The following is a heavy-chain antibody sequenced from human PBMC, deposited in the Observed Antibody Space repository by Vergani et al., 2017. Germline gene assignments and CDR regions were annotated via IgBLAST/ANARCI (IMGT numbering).Heavy chain of an antibody. CDR3: AKGEGATPDTALTS. CDR1: GFTFEEHG. V-gene: IGHV3-9*01. Sequence: EVQLVESGGGLVQPGRSLRLSCAASGFTFEEHGMHWVRQAPGKGLEWVSGIHWNSDVVGYADSVKGRFTISRDNAKSSLYLEMNSLRAEDTALYYCAKGEGATPDTALTSWGQGTLVTVSS. D-gene: IGHD1-26*01. CDR2: IHWNSDVV. J-gene: IGHJ4*02.